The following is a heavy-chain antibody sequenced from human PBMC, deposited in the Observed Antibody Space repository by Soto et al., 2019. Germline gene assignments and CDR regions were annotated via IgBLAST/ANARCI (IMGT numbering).Heavy chain of an antibody. J-gene: IGHJ5*02. D-gene: IGHD3-9*01. Sequence: SETLSLTCTVSGGSISSYYWSWIRQPAGKGLEWIGRIYTSGSTNYNPSLKSRVTMSVDTFKNQFSLKLSSVTAADTAVYYCARDYDILTGSAPALPFDPWGQGTLVTVSS. CDR2: IYTSGST. V-gene: IGHV4-4*07. CDR1: GGSISSYY. CDR3: ARDYDILTGSAPALPFDP.